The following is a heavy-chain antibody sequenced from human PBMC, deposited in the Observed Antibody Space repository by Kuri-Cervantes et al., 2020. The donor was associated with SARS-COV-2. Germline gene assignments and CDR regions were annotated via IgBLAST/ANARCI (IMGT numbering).Heavy chain of an antibody. CDR1: GDSMDSVYYY. CDR2: TLYSGSP. Sequence: SETLSLTCIVSGDSMDSVYYYWSWIRQPPGKGLEWIGYTLYSGSPYYNPSLKSRLSISVDTSKKQFSLKLSSVTAADTAVYYCARVRYCSSTSCRLGWYFDLWGRGTLVTVSS. D-gene: IGHD2-2*01. V-gene: IGHV4-30-4*01. CDR3: ARVRYCSSTSCRLGWYFDL. J-gene: IGHJ2*01.